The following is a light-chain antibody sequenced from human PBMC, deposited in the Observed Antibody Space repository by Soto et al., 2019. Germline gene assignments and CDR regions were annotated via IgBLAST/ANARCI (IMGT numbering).Light chain of an antibody. Sequence: QSVLTQPRSVSGSPGQSVTISCTGTSSDVGGYNYVSWYQQHPGTAPKLMIYDVSMRPSGVPDRFSGSKSGNTASLTISGFQAEDEADYYCCSYAGSYTLYVFGTGTKLTVL. CDR1: SSDVGGYNY. CDR2: DVS. V-gene: IGLV2-11*01. J-gene: IGLJ1*01. CDR3: CSYAGSYTLYV.